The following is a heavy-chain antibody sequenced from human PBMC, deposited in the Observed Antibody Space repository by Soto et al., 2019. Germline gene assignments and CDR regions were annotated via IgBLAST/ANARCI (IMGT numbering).Heavy chain of an antibody. J-gene: IGHJ4*02. Sequence: PGGSLRLSCAASGFTFSSYSMNWVRQAPGKGLEWVAGINWNGRTKDYVDSVKGRFTISRDTAKSSVYLQMNSLRAEDTALYFCARASPRGRYFDWLIFPLGHWGQGTLVTVSS. V-gene: IGHV3-20*04. CDR1: GFTFSSYS. D-gene: IGHD3-9*01. CDR2: INWNGRTK. CDR3: ARASPRGRYFDWLIFPLGH.